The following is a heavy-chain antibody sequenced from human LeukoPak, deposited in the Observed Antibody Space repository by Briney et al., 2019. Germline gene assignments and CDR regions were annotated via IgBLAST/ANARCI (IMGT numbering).Heavy chain of an antibody. CDR1: AFTFSTYA. J-gene: IGHJ5*01. V-gene: IGHV3-23*01. Sequence: GGSLRLSCAASAFTFSTYAMSWVRQAPGKGLEWVSAISAGADSTYYADSVQGRFTISRDNSKNTLYLQMGGLRAEATAVYFCARGAYGDYDSWGQGTLVNVSS. D-gene: IGHD4-17*01. CDR2: ISAGADST. CDR3: ARGAYGDYDS.